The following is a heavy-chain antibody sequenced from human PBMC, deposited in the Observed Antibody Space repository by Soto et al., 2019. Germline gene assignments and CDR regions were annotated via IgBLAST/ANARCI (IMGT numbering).Heavy chain of an antibody. CDR2: IYYSGST. Sequence: QLQLQESGPGLVKPSETLSLTCTVSGGSISSSSYYWGWIRQPPGKGLEWIGSIYYSGSTYYNPSLKSRVTISVDTSKNQFSLKLSSVTAADTAVYYCARHPVRGVRGYYFDYWGQGTLVTVSS. CDR1: GGSISSSSYY. V-gene: IGHV4-39*01. CDR3: ARHPVRGVRGYYFDY. D-gene: IGHD3-10*01. J-gene: IGHJ4*02.